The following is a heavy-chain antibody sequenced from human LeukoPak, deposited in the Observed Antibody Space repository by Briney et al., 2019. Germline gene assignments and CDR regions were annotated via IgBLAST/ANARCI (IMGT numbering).Heavy chain of an antibody. CDR1: GFTFSSYA. D-gene: IGHD1-14*01. CDR2: ISYDGSNK. CDR3: ARDAVYPTFEVRSGHFDY. V-gene: IGHV3-30-3*01. J-gene: IGHJ4*02. Sequence: GGSLRLSCAASGFTFSSYAMHWVRQAPGKGLEWVAVISYDGSNKYYADSVKGRFTISRDNSKNTLYLQMNSLRAEDTAVYYCARDAVYPTFEVRSGHFDYRGQGTLVTVSS.